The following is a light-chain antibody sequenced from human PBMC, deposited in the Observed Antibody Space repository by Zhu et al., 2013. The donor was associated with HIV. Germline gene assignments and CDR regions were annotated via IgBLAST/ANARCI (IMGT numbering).Light chain of an antibody. V-gene: IGLV2-8*01. J-gene: IGLJ3*02. CDR2: EVN. Sequence: QSALTQPPSASGSPGQSVTISCTGTSSDVGGYRYVSWYQQHPGKVPKLLISEVNQRPSGVPDRFTGSKSGNTATLTVSGLQAEDEADYYCSSYAATKLFGGGTKLTVL. CDR1: SSDVGGYRY. CDR3: SSYAATKL.